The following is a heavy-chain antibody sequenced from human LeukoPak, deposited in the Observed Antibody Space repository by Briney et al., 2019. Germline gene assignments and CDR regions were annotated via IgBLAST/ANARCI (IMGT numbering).Heavy chain of an antibody. CDR3: ARKSCSAGSCYPEY. J-gene: IGHJ4*02. CDR2: IYYSGST. CDR1: GGSISSHW. V-gene: IGHV4-59*11. Sequence: SETLSLTCTVSGGSISSHWWSWIRQPPGKGLEWIGYIYYSGSTTYNPSLKSRVTISVDTSKNQFSLRLGSVTAADTAVYYCARKSCSAGSCYPEYWGQGTLVTVSS. D-gene: IGHD2-15*01.